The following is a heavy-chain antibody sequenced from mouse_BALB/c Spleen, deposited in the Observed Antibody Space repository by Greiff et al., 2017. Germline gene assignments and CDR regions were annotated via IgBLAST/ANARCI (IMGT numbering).Heavy chain of an antibody. CDR1: GFTFTDYY. V-gene: IGHV7-3*02. CDR3: ARGGLFDY. D-gene: IGHD3-3*01. CDR2: IRNKANGYTT. Sequence: EVMLVESGGGLVQPGGSLRLSCATSGFTFTDYYMSWVRQPPGKALEWLGFIRNKANGYTTEYSASVKGRFTISRDNSQSILYLQMNTLRAEDSATYYCARGGLFDYWGQGTTLTVSS. J-gene: IGHJ2*01.